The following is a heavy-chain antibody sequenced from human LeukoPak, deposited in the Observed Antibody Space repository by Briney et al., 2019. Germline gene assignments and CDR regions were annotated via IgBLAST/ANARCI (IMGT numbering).Heavy chain of an antibody. Sequence: GGSLRLSCAASGFTFSSYVMSWVRQAPGKGLKWVSAISDSGGSTYYADSMKGRFTISRDNSKNTLYLQMNSLRAEDTAVYYCAKHDRSGYYYFDYWGQGTLVTVSS. CDR3: AKHDRSGYYYFDY. J-gene: IGHJ4*02. D-gene: IGHD3-22*01. CDR1: GFTFSSYV. CDR2: ISDSGGST. V-gene: IGHV3-23*01.